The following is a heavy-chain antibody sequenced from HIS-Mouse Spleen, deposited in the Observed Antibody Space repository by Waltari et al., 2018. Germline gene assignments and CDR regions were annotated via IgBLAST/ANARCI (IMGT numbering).Heavy chain of an antibody. V-gene: IGHV3-66*01. D-gene: IGHD6-13*01. CDR2: IYSGGST. Sequence: EVQLVESGGGLVQPGGSLRLSCAAPGFTARSTSRRWVRQAPGKGLEWVSVIYSGGSTYYADSVKGRFTISRDNSKNTLYLQMNSLRAEDTAVYYCARDIKAAACWGQGTLVTVSS. CDR3: ARDIKAAAC. J-gene: IGHJ4*02. CDR1: GFTARSTS.